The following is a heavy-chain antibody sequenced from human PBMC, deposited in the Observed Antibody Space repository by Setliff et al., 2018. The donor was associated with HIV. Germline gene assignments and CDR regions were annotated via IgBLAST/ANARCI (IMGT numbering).Heavy chain of an antibody. CDR2: IIHSGTT. D-gene: IGHD2-21*02. V-gene: IGHV4-34*12. CDR1: GGSFSGYY. CDR3: ARKSYCGGDCRGSWFDP. J-gene: IGHJ5*02. Sequence: TSETLSLTCAVYGGSFSGYYWSWIRQPPGKGLEWIGEIIHSGTTNYNPSLESRVTISVDTSKNQFSLNLSSVTAADTAMYYCARKSYCGGDCRGSWFDPWGQGTLVTVSS.